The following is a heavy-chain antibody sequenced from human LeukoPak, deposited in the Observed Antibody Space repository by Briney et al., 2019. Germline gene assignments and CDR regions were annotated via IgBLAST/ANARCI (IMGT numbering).Heavy chain of an antibody. J-gene: IGHJ6*02. CDR1: GGSISSYY. CDR3: ARDVRGGGDYYYYGMDV. D-gene: IGHD3-10*01. V-gene: IGHV4-59*01. CDR2: IYYSGST. Sequence: PSETLSLTCTVSGGSISSYYWSWIRQPPGKGLEWIGYIYYSGSTNYNPSLKSRVTISVDTSKNQFSLKLSSVTAADTAVYYCARDVRGGGDYYYYGMDVWGQGITVTVSS.